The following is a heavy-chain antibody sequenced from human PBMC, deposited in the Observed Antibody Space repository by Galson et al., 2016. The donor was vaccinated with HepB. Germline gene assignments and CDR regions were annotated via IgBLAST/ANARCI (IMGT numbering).Heavy chain of an antibody. J-gene: IGHJ4*02. Sequence: SLRLSCAASGFTFSMYGMSWVRQAPGKGLEWVSSISGSRGSTYYADSVKGRFTISRDNSKNTLYLQMNSLRAEDTAVYYCTSPLYIYDGSGYDYWGLGALVTVSS. V-gene: IGHV3-23*01. D-gene: IGHD3-22*01. CDR1: GFTFSMYG. CDR2: ISGSRGST. CDR3: TSPLYIYDGSGYDY.